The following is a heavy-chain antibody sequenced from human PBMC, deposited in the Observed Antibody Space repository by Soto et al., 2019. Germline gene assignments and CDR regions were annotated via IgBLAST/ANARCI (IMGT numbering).Heavy chain of an antibody. D-gene: IGHD3-10*01. CDR1: GGSFSGYY. CDR3: ARGNGADWFDP. CDR2: INHSGST. J-gene: IGHJ5*02. V-gene: IGHV4-34*01. Sequence: PSETLSLTCAVYGGSFSGYYWSWIRQPPGKGLEWIGEINHSGSTNYNPSLKSRVTISVDTSKNQFSLKLSSVTAADTAVYYCARGNGADWFDPWGQGTLVTVSS.